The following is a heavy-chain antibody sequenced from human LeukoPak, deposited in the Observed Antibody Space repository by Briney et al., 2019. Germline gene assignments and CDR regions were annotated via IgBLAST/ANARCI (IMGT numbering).Heavy chain of an antibody. V-gene: IGHV4-59*01. CDR2: IYYSGSA. Sequence: PSETLSLTCTVSGGSISSYQWSWIRQPPGKGLEWIGNIYYSGSANYNPSLKSRVTISVDTSKNQFSLKLSPVTAADTAVYYCARLPFSSSSYYMDVWGKGTTVSVSS. CDR1: GGSISSYQ. J-gene: IGHJ6*03. CDR3: ARLPFSSSSYYMDV. D-gene: IGHD6-13*01.